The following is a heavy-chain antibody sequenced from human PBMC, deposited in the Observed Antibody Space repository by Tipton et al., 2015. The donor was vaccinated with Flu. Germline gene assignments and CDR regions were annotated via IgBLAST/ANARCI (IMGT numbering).Heavy chain of an antibody. D-gene: IGHD3-10*02. J-gene: IGHJ4*02. V-gene: IGHV4-38-2*01. CDR1: GYSISSGYY. CDR3: ARHTGDSVRGVIDY. Sequence: TLSLTCAVSGYSISSGYYWGWVRQPPGKGLEWIGTIYHSGSTYYNPSLKIRLTMSVDTSKNQFSLKLSSVTAADTAVYYCARHTGDSVRGVIDYWGQGTLVTVSS. CDR2: IYHSGST.